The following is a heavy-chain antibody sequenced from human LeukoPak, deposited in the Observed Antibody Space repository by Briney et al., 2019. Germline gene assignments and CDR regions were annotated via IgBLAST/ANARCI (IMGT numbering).Heavy chain of an antibody. CDR1: GFNFNICS. Sequence: GGSLRLSCAASGFNFNICSMDSARQAPGKGLEWISYLSRSTTIIYYADSVKGRFTISRDNAKNSLYLQMNSLRAEDTAMYYCARSGWYDDFDYLGQGTLVTVSS. D-gene: IGHD6-19*01. CDR2: LSRSTTII. CDR3: ARSGWYDDFDY. V-gene: IGHV3-48*01. J-gene: IGHJ4*02.